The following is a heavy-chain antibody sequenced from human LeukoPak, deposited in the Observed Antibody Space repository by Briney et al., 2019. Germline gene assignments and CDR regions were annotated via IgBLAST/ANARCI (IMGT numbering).Heavy chain of an antibody. CDR1: GGSISRYY. CDR3: ARLLGYCSGGSCYPTVFDY. D-gene: IGHD2-15*01. CDR2: IYYSGST. J-gene: IGHJ4*02. V-gene: IGHV4-59*01. Sequence: PSETLSLTCTVSGGSISRYYWSWIRQPPGKGLEWIGYIYYSGSTNYNPSLKSRVTISVDTSKNQFSLKLSSVTAADTGVYYCARLLGYCSGGSCYPTVFDYWGQGTLVTVSS.